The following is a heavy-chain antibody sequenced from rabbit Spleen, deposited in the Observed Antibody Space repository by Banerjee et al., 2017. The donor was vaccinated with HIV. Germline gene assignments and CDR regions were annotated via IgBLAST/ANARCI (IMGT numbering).Heavy chain of an antibody. CDR1: GLDFSGDSY. CDR2: IDIGSSGFT. J-gene: IGHJ6*01. V-gene: IGHV1S45*01. CDR3: ARDSSSSFSSYGMDL. D-gene: IGHD1-1*01. Sequence: EQLVESGGGLVQPEGSLTLTCKASGLDFSGDSYDSYMCWVRQAPGKGLEWIACIDIGSSGFTYFASWAKGRFTISKTSSTTVTLQMTSLTAADTATYFCARDSSSSFSSYGMDLWGPGTLVTVS.